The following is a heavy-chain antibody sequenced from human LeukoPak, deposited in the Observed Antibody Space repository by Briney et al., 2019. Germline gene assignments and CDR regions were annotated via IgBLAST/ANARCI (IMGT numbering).Heavy chain of an antibody. V-gene: IGHV3-30-3*01. Sequence: GGSLRLSCAASGFTFSSYAMHWVRQAPGKGLEWVAVISYDGSNKYYADSVKGRFTISRDNSKNTLYLQMNSLRAEDTAVYYCARGLPNYYGMDVWGQGTTVTVSS. J-gene: IGHJ6*02. CDR2: ISYDGSNK. CDR3: ARGLPNYYGMDV. CDR1: GFTFSSYA.